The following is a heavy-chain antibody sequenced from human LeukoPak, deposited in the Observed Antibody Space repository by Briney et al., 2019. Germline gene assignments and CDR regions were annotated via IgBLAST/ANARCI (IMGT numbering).Heavy chain of an antibody. Sequence: ASVKVSCKASGYTFTSYYMHWVRQAPGQGLEWRGIINPSGGSTSYAQKFQGRVTMTRDTSTSTVYMELSSLRSEDTAVYYCARDDYGGNSFDYWGQGTLVTVSS. CDR2: INPSGGST. V-gene: IGHV1-46*01. D-gene: IGHD4-23*01. CDR3: ARDDYGGNSFDY. J-gene: IGHJ4*02. CDR1: GYTFTSYY.